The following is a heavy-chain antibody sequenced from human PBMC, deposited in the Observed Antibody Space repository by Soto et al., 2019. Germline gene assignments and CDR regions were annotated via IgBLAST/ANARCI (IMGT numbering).Heavy chain of an antibody. Sequence: QVQLVQSGAEMKKPGSSVKVSCQSSGGTFNTYAMNWVRQAPGQGPEWMGDISPMFGAANYAPKFQGRVTITVDESTGTSYMQLSSLTSEATALYFCAREVQVHTPAFVYWGQGTLVTVSS. J-gene: IGHJ4*02. CDR3: AREVQVHTPAFVY. V-gene: IGHV1-69*19. CDR2: ISPMFGAA. D-gene: IGHD3-10*01. CDR1: GGTFNTYA.